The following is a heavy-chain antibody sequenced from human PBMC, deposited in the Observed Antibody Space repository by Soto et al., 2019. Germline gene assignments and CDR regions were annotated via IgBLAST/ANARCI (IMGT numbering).Heavy chain of an antibody. J-gene: IGHJ4*02. D-gene: IGHD6-19*01. V-gene: IGHV3-30-3*01. Sequence: QVQLVESGGGVVQPGRSLRLSCAASGFTFSSYAMHWVRQAPGKGLEWVAVISYDGSNKYYADSVKGRFTISRDNSKTLXLQMNSLRAEDTAVYYCVRDKSPYSSGWHNRHSDYWGQGTLVTVSS. CDR2: ISYDGSNK. CDR1: GFTFSSYA. CDR3: VRDKSPYSSGWHNRHSDY.